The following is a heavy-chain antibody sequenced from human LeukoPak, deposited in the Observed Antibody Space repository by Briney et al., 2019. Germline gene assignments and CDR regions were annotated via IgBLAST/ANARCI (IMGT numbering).Heavy chain of an antibody. J-gene: IGHJ4*02. CDR2: IYTSGST. Sequence: SETLSLTCTVSGGSISSYYWSWIRQPAGKGLEWIGRIYTSGSTNYNPSLKSRVTVSVDTSKNQFSLNLRSVTAADTAVYYCATEPSVAAAGTPYDYWGQGTLVTVSS. CDR3: ATEPSVAAAGTPYDY. D-gene: IGHD6-13*01. CDR1: GGSISSYY. V-gene: IGHV4-4*07.